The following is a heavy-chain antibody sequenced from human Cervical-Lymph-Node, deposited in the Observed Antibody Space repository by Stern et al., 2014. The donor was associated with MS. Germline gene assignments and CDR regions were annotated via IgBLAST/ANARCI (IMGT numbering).Heavy chain of an antibody. J-gene: IGHJ6*02. CDR3: ARWDGAFILRNGMDV. Sequence: VQLVESGAEVKKPGASVKVSCKTSGYTFTDFYIHWVRQAPGQGLEWMAWINPKSGGANYAQKFRGRVTMTRDTSISTAYMELSRLSSDDTAVYFCARWDGAFILRNGMDVWGQGTTLTVSS. D-gene: IGHD3-3*01. CDR1: GYTFTDFY. CDR2: INPKSGGA. V-gene: IGHV1-2*02.